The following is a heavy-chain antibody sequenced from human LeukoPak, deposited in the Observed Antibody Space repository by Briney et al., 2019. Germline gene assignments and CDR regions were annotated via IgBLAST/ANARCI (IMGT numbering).Heavy chain of an antibody. CDR2: IYYSGST. D-gene: IGHD1-26*01. J-gene: IGHJ6*02. V-gene: IGHV4-59*08. CDR3: ARQMNSWEPLYYYGMDV. CDR1: GGSISSYY. Sequence: PSETLSLTCTVSGGSISSYYWSWIRQPPGKGLEWIGYIYYSGSTNYNPSLKSRVTISVDTSRNQFSLKLSFVTAADTAVYYCARQMNSWEPLYYYGMDVWGQGTTVTVSS.